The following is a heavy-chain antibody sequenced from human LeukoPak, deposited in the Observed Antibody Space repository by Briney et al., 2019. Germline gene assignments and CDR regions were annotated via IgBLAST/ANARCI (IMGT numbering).Heavy chain of an antibody. V-gene: IGHV4-4*07. CDR1: GGSISSYY. J-gene: IGHJ4*02. Sequence: KPSETLSLTCTVSGGSISSYYWSWIRQPAGKGLEWIGRIYTSGSTNCNPSLKSRVTMSVDTSKNQFSLKLSSVTAADTAVYYCASSPVGSGSYYNANFDYWGQGTLVTVSS. CDR3: ASSPVGSGSYYNANFDY. CDR2: IYTSGST. D-gene: IGHD3-10*01.